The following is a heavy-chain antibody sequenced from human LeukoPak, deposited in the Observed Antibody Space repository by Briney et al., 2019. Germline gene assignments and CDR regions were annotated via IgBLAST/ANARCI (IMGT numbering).Heavy chain of an antibody. CDR2: NYYGGST. D-gene: IGHD6-19*01. CDR1: GGSISSYC. J-gene: IGHJ4*02. V-gene: IGHV4-59*01. CDR3: ARVGGGSSGCYP. Sequence: KPSETLYLPCTVSGGSISSYCWSWIRQPPGKGLEWIGYNYYGGSTNYNPSLKSRVTISVDTSKNQFSLKLRSVTAADTAVYHCARVGGGSSGCYPWGPGTLVTVSS.